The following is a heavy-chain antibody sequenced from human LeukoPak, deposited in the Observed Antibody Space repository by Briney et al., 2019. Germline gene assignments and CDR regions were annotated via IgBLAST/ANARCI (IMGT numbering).Heavy chain of an antibody. CDR3: ASGGSYSFSGVDYFDY. CDR2: TNPNSGGT. V-gene: IGHV1-2*06. Sequence: ASVKISCKASGYTFTVYYMHWVRQAPGQGLEWMGRTNPNSGGTNYAQKFQGRVTMTRDTSISTAYMELSRLRSDDTAVYYCASGGSYSFSGVDYFDYWGQGTLVTVSS. CDR1: GYTFTVYY. J-gene: IGHJ4*02. D-gene: IGHD1-26*01.